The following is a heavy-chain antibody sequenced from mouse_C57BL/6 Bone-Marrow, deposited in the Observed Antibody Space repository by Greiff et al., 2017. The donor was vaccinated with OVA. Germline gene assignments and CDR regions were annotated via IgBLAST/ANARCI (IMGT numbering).Heavy chain of an antibody. J-gene: IGHJ2*01. Sequence: VQLKQSGAELVRPGASVKLSCTASGFNIKDDYMHWVKQRPEQGLEWIGWIDPENGDTEYASKFQGKATITADTSSNTAYLQLSSLTSEDTAVYYCTSYGNFDYWGQGTTRTGSS. V-gene: IGHV14-4*01. CDR2: IDPENGDT. CDR3: TSYGNFDY. D-gene: IGHD2-1*01. CDR1: GFNIKDDY.